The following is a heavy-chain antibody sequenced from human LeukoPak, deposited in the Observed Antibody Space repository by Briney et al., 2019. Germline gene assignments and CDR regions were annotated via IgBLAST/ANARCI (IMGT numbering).Heavy chain of an antibody. Sequence: GGSLRLSCAASGFTFSGYNIHWVRQAPGKGLEWVAFIQYDGTNKYYADSLKGRFTISRDNSKNTLYLQMNSLRAEDTAVYYCARARGAGPYYDFWSGVPVDYWGQGTLVTVSS. CDR1: GFTFSGYN. CDR2: IQYDGTNK. D-gene: IGHD3-3*01. J-gene: IGHJ4*02. V-gene: IGHV3-30*02. CDR3: ARARGAGPYYDFWSGVPVDY.